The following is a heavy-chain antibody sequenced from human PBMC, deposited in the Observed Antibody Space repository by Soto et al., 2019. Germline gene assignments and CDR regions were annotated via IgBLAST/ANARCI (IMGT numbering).Heavy chain of an antibody. CDR2: INHSGST. D-gene: IGHD2-8*01. CDR3: ARGAGYCTNGVCYYYYYYMDV. Sequence: SETLSLTCAVYGGSFSGYYWSWIRQPPGKGLEWIGEINHSGSTNYNPSLKSRVTISVDTSKNQFSLKLSSVTAADTAVYYCARGAGYCTNGVCYYYYYYMDVWGKGTTVTVSS. J-gene: IGHJ6*03. V-gene: IGHV4-34*01. CDR1: GGSFSGYY.